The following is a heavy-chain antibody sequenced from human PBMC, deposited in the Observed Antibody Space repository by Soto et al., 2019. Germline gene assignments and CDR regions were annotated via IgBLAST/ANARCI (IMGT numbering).Heavy chain of an antibody. CDR3: ARWSYLDY. J-gene: IGHJ4*02. CDR2: ISGSDGKT. Sequence: GGSLRLSCAASGFSFGGYALIWVRQAPGKGLEWVSTISGSDGKTFYADSVKGRFSISRDTSQNTLYLQMNSPRADDTAIYYCARWSYLDYWGQGTRVTVSS. V-gene: IGHV3-23*01. CDR1: GFSFGGYA. D-gene: IGHD3-3*01.